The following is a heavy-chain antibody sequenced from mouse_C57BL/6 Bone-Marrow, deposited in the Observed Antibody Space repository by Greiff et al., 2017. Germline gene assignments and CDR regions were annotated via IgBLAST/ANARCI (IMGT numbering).Heavy chain of an antibody. D-gene: IGHD2-2*01. CDR2: INPSNGGT. CDR1: GYTFTSYW. V-gene: IGHV1-53*01. J-gene: IGHJ3*01. Sequence: QVQLQQPGTELVKPGASVKLSCKASGYTFTSYWMHWVKQRPGQGLEWIGNINPSNGGTNYNEKFKSKATLTVDKSSSTAYMQLSSLTSEDAAVYYCASMVTTEAWFAYWGQGTLVTVSA. CDR3: ASMVTTEAWFAY.